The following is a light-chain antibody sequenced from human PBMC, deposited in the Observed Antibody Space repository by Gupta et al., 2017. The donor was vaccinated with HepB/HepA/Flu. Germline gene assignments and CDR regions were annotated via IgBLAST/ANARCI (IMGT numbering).Light chain of an antibody. CDR3: SAYTSSSAL. CDR2: DVR. CDR1: SSDVGGYNY. Sequence: QSALTQPASVSGSPGQSITISCTGTSSDVGGYNYVSWYQQHPGKAPKLMIYDVRNRPSGVSNRFSGSKSGTTASLTISGLQAEDEDDYYCSAYTSSSALFGGGTKLTVL. J-gene: IGLJ2*01. V-gene: IGLV2-14*03.